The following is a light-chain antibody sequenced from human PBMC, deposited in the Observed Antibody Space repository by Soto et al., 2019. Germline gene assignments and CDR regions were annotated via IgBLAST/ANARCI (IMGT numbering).Light chain of an antibody. CDR3: QYYDSSLSVV. V-gene: IGLV1-40*01. CDR1: SSNIGAGYD. CDR2: GNS. Sequence: QSVLTQPPSVSGAPGQRVTISCTGSSSNIGAGYDVHWYQQLPGTAPKLLRYGNSNRPSGVPDRFSGSKSGTSASLAITKLQAEDEADYYCQYYDSSLSVVFGGGTKRTVL. J-gene: IGLJ2*01.